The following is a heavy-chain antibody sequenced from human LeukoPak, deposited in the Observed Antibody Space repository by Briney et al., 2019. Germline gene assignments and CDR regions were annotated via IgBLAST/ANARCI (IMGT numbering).Heavy chain of an antibody. CDR2: ISSSGSNI. D-gene: IGHD6-13*01. Sequence: GGSLRPSCAASGFTFSSYEMNWVRQAPGKGLEWVSYISSSGSNIYYADSVRGRFTISRDNAKNSLFLQMNSLRAEDTAVYYCARDGPRVAASLWGFDDWGQGTLVTVSS. CDR3: ARDGPRVAASLWGFDD. CDR1: GFTFSSYE. J-gene: IGHJ4*02. V-gene: IGHV3-48*03.